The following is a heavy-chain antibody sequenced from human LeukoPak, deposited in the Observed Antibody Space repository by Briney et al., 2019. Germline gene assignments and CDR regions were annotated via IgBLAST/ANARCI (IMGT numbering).Heavy chain of an antibody. J-gene: IGHJ4*02. V-gene: IGHV4-30-4*07. Sequence: PSQTLSLTCAGSGVSISSGSYLWRSIRQPPGKGVEWSGYIYYSGSTYYNPPLKSRVTISVDTAKNQFSLKLSSVTAADTAVYYCTRGIGSGSYWDWGQGTLVIVSS. D-gene: IGHD3-10*01. CDR1: GVSISSGSYL. CDR3: TRGIGSGSYWD. CDR2: IYYSGST.